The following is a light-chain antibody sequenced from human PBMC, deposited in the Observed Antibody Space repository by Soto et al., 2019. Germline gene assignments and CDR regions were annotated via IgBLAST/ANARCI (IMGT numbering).Light chain of an antibody. V-gene: IGLV2-14*01. CDR2: EVS. Sequence: QSALTQPASVSGSPGQSITISCTGTSSDIGGYNYVSWYQQHPGKAPKLLISEVSNRPSGISNRFSGSKSGNTASLTISGLQAEDEADYYCCSYGGSRAVFGGGTQLTVL. CDR3: CSYGGSRAV. J-gene: IGLJ7*01. CDR1: SSDIGGYNY.